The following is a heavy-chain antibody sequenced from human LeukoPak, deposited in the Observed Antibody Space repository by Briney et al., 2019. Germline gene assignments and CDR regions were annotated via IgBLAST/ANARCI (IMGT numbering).Heavy chain of an antibody. J-gene: IGHJ4*02. D-gene: IGHD3-9*01. Sequence: ASVKVSCKASGGTFSSYAISWVRQPPGQGLEWMGGIIPIFGTANYAQKFQGRVTITTDESTSTAYMELSSLRSEDTAVYYCARELGHYDILTGYYRGYFDYWGQGTLVTVSS. V-gene: IGHV1-69*05. CDR3: ARELGHYDILTGYYRGYFDY. CDR2: IIPIFGTA. CDR1: GGTFSSYA.